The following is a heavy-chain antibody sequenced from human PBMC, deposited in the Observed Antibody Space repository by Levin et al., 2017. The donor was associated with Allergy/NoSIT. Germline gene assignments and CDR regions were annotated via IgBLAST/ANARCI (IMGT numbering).Heavy chain of an antibody. J-gene: IGHJ6*02. V-gene: IGHV3-48*02. CDR1: GLTFSRYS. Sequence: GGSLRLSCAASGLTFSRYSMNWVRQAPGKGLEWVAYITSSGTTTFYSDSVRGRFTISRDNAKNSLFLQMTSLRDEDTAVYYCARENHGNSSLWNYYGMDVWGQGTTVIVSS. D-gene: IGHD4-23*01. CDR2: ITSSGTTT. CDR3: ARENHGNSSLWNYYGMDV.